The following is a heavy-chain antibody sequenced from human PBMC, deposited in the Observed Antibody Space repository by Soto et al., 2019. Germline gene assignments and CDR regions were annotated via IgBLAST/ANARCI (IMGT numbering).Heavy chain of an antibody. CDR2: ISSSSSTI. D-gene: IGHD6-13*01. Sequence: EVQLVESGGGLVQPGGSLRLSCAASGFTFSSYSMNWVRQAPGKGLEWVSYISSSSSTIYYADSVKGRFTISRDNAKNSLYLQMNSLRAEDTAVYYCAREGIAAAEGAFDIWGQGTMVTGSS. CDR1: GFTFSSYS. CDR3: AREGIAAAEGAFDI. J-gene: IGHJ3*02. V-gene: IGHV3-48*01.